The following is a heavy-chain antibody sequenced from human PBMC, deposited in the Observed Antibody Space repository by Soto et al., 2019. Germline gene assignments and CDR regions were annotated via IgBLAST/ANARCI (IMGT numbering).Heavy chain of an antibody. V-gene: IGHV4-30-4*01. CDR1: GGSISSGDYH. Sequence: TLSLTCTVSGGSISSGDYHWSWIRQPPGKGLEWIGYIYYSGSTYYNPSLKSRVTISVDTSKNQFSLKLSSVTAADTAVYYCASSGDYLQNYGMDVWGQGTTVTVSS. CDR3: ASSGDYLQNYGMDV. D-gene: IGHD4-17*01. CDR2: IYYSGST. J-gene: IGHJ6*02.